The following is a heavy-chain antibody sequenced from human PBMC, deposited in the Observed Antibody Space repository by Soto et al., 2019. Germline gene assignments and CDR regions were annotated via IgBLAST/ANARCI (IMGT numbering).Heavy chain of an antibody. CDR2: ITWNGVAM. V-gene: IGHV3-9*01. CDR1: GFTFEDYA. J-gene: IGHJ6*03. D-gene: IGHD1-1*01. Sequence: EVQLAESGVGLGQPGGSLRLSCATSGFTFEDYAMHWVRPTPGKGLEWVSGITWNGVAMGYAASVQGRVTISRDAALNSLFLQMTSLTPEDTALYYCAKSFVAIRHLLQYMDVLGKGTTVTVSS. CDR3: AKSFVAIRHLLQYMDV.